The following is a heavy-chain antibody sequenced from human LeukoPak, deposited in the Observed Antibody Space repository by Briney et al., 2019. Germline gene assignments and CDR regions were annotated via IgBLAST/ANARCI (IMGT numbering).Heavy chain of an antibody. D-gene: IGHD1-1*01. Sequence: GETLRLSCAVSGFPFSSYWMSWVRHPPGKGLEWVANITQEGSDKYYRDSVKGRFSISRDNAKNSLYLQLNSLRADDTAVYYCARLTGTTGFDYWGQGTLVTVTS. V-gene: IGHV3-7*01. CDR3: ARLTGTTGFDY. CDR2: ITQEGSDK. J-gene: IGHJ4*02. CDR1: GFPFSSYW.